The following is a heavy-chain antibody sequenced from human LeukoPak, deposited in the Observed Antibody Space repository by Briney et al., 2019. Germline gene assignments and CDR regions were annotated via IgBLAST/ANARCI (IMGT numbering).Heavy chain of an antibody. CDR1: GFTFSNYA. D-gene: IGHD7-27*01. Sequence: GGSLRLSCAASGFTFSNYAMSWVRQAPGKGLEWVSAISGSASSTYHADSVKGRFTISRDNSKNTLYLQMNSLRAEDTAVYYCARDRVELGWGAFEIWGQGTMVTVSS. V-gene: IGHV3-23*01. CDR2: ISGSASST. J-gene: IGHJ3*02. CDR3: ARDRVELGWGAFEI.